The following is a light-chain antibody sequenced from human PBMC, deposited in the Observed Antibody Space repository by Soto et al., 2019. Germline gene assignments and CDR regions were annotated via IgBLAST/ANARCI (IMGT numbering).Light chain of an antibody. J-gene: IGKJ4*01. V-gene: IGKV1-17*01. CDR2: AAY. CDR3: LQHNSYPRT. CDR1: QGIRND. Sequence: IQMTQSPSSLSASVGDRVTITCRASQGIRNDVGWYQQKPGKAPKRLIYAAYNLQSGVPSRFSGSGSGTEFTLTISSLQHEDFATYYCLQHNSYPRTFGRGTKVEIK.